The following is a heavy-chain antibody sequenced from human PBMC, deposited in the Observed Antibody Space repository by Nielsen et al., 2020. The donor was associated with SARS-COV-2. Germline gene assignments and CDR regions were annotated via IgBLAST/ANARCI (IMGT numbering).Heavy chain of an antibody. CDR1: GFTFDDYQ. CDR2: ISWNSGSI. J-gene: IGHJ3*02. CDR3: AKVDSSSWYGDDAFDI. D-gene: IGHD6-13*01. Sequence: SLKISCAASGFTFDDYQKNSVRQAPGKGLEWVSGISWNSGSIGYADSVKGRFTISRDNAKNSLYLQMNSLRAEDTALYYCAKVDSSSWYGDDAFDIWGQGTMVTVSS. V-gene: IGHV3-9*01.